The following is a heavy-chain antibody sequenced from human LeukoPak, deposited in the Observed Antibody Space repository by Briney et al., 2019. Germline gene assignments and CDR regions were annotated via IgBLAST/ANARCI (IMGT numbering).Heavy chain of an antibody. D-gene: IGHD2-15*01. CDR3: AREPDLRYCSGGSCYVTWFDP. J-gene: IGHJ5*02. V-gene: IGHV6-1*01. CDR2: TYYRSKWYN. Sequence: SQTLSLTCAISGDSVSSNSAPWNWIRQSPSRGLEWLGRTYYRSKWYNDYAVSVKSRITINPDTSKNQFSLQLNSVTPEDTAVYYCAREPDLRYCSGGSCYVTWFDPWGQGTLVTVSS. CDR1: GDSVSSNSAP.